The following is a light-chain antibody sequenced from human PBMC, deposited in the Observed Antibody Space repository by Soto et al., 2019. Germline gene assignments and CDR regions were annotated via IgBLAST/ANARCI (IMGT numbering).Light chain of an antibody. V-gene: IGLV1-40*01. CDR1: SSNIGTGYD. Sequence: QSVLTQPPSVSGAPGQRVTISCTGSSSNIGTGYDVHWYQQLPGTAPKLIIYGNIKRPSGVPDRFSGSKSGSSASLAITGLQAEDEADYYCQSYDISLSAWVFGGGTKVTVL. J-gene: IGLJ3*02. CDR3: QSYDISLSAWV. CDR2: GNI.